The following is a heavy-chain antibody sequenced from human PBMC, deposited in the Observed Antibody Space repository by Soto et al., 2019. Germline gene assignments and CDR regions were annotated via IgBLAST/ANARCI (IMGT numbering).Heavy chain of an antibody. J-gene: IGHJ3*02. V-gene: IGHV3-9*01. CDR3: SHDVECRWCHLNQSFDI. CDR1: GFTFDDYA. CDR2: ISWNSGII. D-gene: IGHD1-1*01. Sequence: EMKLVESGGGLVQPGRSLRLSCAASGFTFDDYAVHWVRQAPGKGLEWVSGISWNSGIIDYADSVKGRFTISRDNAKNSLYLQMSSLRSEDTALYYCSHDVECRWCHLNQSFDIWGQGTMVSVSS.